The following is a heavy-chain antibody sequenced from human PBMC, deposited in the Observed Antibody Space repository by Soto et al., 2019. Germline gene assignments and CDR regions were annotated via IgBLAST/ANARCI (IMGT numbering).Heavy chain of an antibody. J-gene: IGHJ5*02. CDR1: GFTLSNSA. Sequence: EVQLLESVGDLVQPGGSLRLSCTASGFTLSNSAMAWVRQAPGKGLEWVSSITNNGAATYYTYSVTGRFSISEDTSKNTLHLQMDRLTVEDTASYYWARDGSVAAVAASGFAPWGQGTLVTVSS. V-gene: IGHV3-23*01. CDR3: ARDGSVAAVAASGFAP. D-gene: IGHD2-15*01. CDR2: ITNNGAAT.